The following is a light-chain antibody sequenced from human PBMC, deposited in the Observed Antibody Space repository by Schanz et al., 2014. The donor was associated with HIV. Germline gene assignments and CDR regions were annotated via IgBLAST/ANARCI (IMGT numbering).Light chain of an antibody. CDR3: QQLNTYPIT. Sequence: IQLTQSPSSLSASVGDRVTITCRASQGVSSFLAWYQQKPGKAPKLLISAASTLQSGVPSRFSGGGSGTDFTLTISSLQPEDFAIYYCQQLNTYPITFGQGTRLEIK. CDR2: AAS. V-gene: IGKV1-9*01. J-gene: IGKJ5*01. CDR1: QGVSSF.